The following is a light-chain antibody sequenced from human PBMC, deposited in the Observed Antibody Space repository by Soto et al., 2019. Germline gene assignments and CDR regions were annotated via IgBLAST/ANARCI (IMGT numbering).Light chain of an antibody. V-gene: IGKV1-17*02. CDR3: LQRYSHPHT. Sequence: DIQMNQSPYSLSASVGDRVAITCRASQDIRNEFARYQQKAGEAPKRMFFAASTLQRGAAPRFRGSGSGTEFTLTIADMEPEDFANYYCLQRYSHPHTFGQGTKLVI. CDR2: AAS. J-gene: IGKJ2*01. CDR1: QDIRNE.